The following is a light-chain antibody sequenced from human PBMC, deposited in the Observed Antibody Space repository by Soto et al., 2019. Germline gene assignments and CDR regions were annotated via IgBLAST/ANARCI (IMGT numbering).Light chain of an antibody. Sequence: EIVMTHSPATLSVSPGERATLSCRASQSVSSNLAWYQQKPGQAPRLLIYGASTRDTGIPARFSGSGSGTDCRVNISRLQSEDFAVHYCQQYNNLPLVGQGAKVDIK. CDR1: QSVSSN. J-gene: IGKJ1*01. CDR3: QQYNNLPL. CDR2: GAS. V-gene: IGKV3-15*01.